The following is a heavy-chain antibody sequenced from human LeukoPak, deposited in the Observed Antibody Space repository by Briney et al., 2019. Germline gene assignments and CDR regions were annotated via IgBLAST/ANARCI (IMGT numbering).Heavy chain of an antibody. CDR2: INWSGGST. V-gene: IGHV3-20*04. J-gene: IGHJ4*02. D-gene: IGHD2-2*01. Sequence: GGSLRLSCTASGFAFDEHGMRWVRQVPGKGLEWGSGINWSGGSTGYADPLRGRFTISKDNAKNSLYLQMDSLRDEDTDLYSCARAPITSPFYFDYWGQGTLVTVSS. CDR3: ARAPITSPFYFDY. CDR1: GFAFDEHG.